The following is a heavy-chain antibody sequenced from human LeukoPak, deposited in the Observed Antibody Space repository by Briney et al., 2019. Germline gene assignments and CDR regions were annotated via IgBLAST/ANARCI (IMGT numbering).Heavy chain of an antibody. CDR2: INHTGSA. CDR1: GGSFNDFY. J-gene: IGHJ5*02. CDR3: VRGRYCSSTDCYNWFDP. V-gene: IGHV4-34*01. Sequence: PETLSLTCAVYGGSFNDFYWTWIRQTPGKGLEWIGEINHTGSATYSSSLKSRVIMSADTSKNQFSLKLTSVTAADTAMYYCVRGRYCSSTDCYNWFDPWGRGTPVTVSS. D-gene: IGHD2-2*01.